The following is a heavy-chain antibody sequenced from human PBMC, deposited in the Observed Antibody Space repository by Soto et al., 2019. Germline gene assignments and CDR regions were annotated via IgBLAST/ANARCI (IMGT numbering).Heavy chain of an antibody. J-gene: IGHJ3*01. V-gene: IGHV6-1*01. D-gene: IGHD3-10*01. CDR1: GDSVSSDITS. Sequence: QGQLQQSGPGLVKPSQTLSLTCAISGDSVSSDITSWNWIRQSPSRGLEWLGRKYYRSKWFHDYAASVKSRITINPDTSKNQFSLELNSMTPEDTAVYYCARGNALDVWGQGTVVTVSS. CDR2: KYYRSKWFH. CDR3: ARGNALDV.